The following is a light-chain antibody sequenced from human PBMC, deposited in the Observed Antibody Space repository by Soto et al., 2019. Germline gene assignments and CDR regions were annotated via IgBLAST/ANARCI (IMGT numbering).Light chain of an antibody. CDR2: DAS. V-gene: IGKV3-11*01. Sequence: EIVLTQSPATLSLSPGERATLSCRASQSVSSYLAWYQQKPGQAPRLLIYDASNKAPGIPARFSGSGPGTDFTLTISSLEPEDFAVYYCQQRSNWPPLTFGGGTKVEIK. CDR1: QSVSSY. CDR3: QQRSNWPPLT. J-gene: IGKJ4*01.